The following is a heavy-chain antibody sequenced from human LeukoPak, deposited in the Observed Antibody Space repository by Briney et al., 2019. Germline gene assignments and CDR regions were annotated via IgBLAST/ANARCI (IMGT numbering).Heavy chain of an antibody. CDR2: IYSSGST. CDR3: ARLRPSGMGGGFDY. J-gene: IGHJ4*02. Sequence: GSLRLSCAASGFTFSYYSMNWVRQAPGKGLEWIAYIYSSGSTNYNPSLKSRVTISVDSSKNQFSLKLSSVAAADTAVYYCARLRPSGMGGGFDYWGQGTLVTVSS. CDR1: GFTFSYYS. D-gene: IGHD3-10*01. V-gene: IGHV4-59*01.